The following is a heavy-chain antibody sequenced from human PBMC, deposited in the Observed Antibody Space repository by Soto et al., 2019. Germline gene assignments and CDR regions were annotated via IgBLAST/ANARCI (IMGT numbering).Heavy chain of an antibody. Sequence: PGGSLRLSCAASGFTCSDHYMHWVRQTPGKGLEWVVRIRNKADTYTTEYAASVKGRFAISRDDSNNSLYLLLNSLKTEDTAVYYCVREAYSYDSLLDYWRQGTLVTVSS. D-gene: IGHD3-22*01. CDR3: VREAYSYDSLLDY. J-gene: IGHJ4*02. V-gene: IGHV3-72*01. CDR2: IRNKADTYTT. CDR1: GFTCSDHY.